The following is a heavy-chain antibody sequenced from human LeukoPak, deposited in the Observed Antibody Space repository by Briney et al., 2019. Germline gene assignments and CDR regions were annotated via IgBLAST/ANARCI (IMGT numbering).Heavy chain of an antibody. CDR3: ERHSRGQWLVTDY. CDR1: GGSISSGSYY. Sequence: SETLSLTCTVPGGSISSGSYYWGWIRQPPGKGLEWIGSIYFSGGTYYNPSLKTRVTISVATSKKQFSLKLSSVTGADTAVYYCERHSRGQWLVTDYWGQGTLVTVSS. J-gene: IGHJ4*02. V-gene: IGHV4-39*01. D-gene: IGHD6-19*01. CDR2: IYFSGGT.